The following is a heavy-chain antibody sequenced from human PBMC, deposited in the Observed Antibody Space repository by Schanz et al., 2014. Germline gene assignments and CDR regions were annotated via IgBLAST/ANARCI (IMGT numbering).Heavy chain of an antibody. CDR2: MNPNSGTT. D-gene: IGHD3-22*01. J-gene: IGHJ4*02. V-gene: IGHV1-8*01. CDR1: GYTLTNFD. Sequence: QVQLVQSGAEVKKPGASVKVSCKASGYTLTNFDINWVRQAPGQGLEWMGWMNPNSGTTGYAQKFQGRVTMTRTTSTSTAYMELRGLRSDDTAVYYCARDRAYYYESSGDVGYWGQGTLVTVSS. CDR3: ARDRAYYYESSGDVGY.